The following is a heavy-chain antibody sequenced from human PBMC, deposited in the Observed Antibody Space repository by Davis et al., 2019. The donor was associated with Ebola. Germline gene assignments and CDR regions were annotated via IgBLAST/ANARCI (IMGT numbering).Heavy chain of an antibody. CDR1: GGSISSSNW. CDR2: IYHSGST. D-gene: IGHD6-13*01. J-gene: IGHJ5*02. Sequence: PSETLSLTCAVSGGSISSSNWWSWVRQPPGKGLEWIGEIYHSGSTNYNPSLKSRVTISVDKSKNQFSLKLSSVTAADTAVYYCARERGIAAAGTGWFDPWGQGTLVTVSS. CDR3: ARERGIAAAGTGWFDP. V-gene: IGHV4-4*02.